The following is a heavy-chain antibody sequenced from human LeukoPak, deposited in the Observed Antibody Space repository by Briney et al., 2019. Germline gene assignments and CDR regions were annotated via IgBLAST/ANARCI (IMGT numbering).Heavy chain of an antibody. Sequence: SEALSLTCSVSGGSISTYYWNWIRQPPGKGLEWIGSIYHSGSTYYNPSLKSRVTISVDTSKNQFSLKLSSVTAADTAVYYCAREKGGGFDYWGQGTLVTVSS. CDR2: IYHSGST. CDR1: GGSISTYY. V-gene: IGHV4-59*12. CDR3: AREKGGGFDY. J-gene: IGHJ4*02. D-gene: IGHD2-15*01.